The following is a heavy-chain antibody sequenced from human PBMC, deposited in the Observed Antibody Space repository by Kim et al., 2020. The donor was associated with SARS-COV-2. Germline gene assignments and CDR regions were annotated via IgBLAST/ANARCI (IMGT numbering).Heavy chain of an antibody. D-gene: IGHD6-13*01. CDR1: GFTVSSNY. CDR2: IYSGGST. CDR3: ARESCRLAAARPGMDV. Sequence: GGSLRLSCAASGFTVSSNYMSWVRQAPGKGLEWVSVIYSGGSTYYADSVKGRFTISRDNCKNTLYLQMNSLRAEDTAVYYCARESCRLAAARPGMDVWGQGTTDTVSS. V-gene: IGHV3-53*01. J-gene: IGHJ6*02.